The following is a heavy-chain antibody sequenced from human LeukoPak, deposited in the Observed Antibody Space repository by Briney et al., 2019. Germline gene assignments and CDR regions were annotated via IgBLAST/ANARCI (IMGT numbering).Heavy chain of an antibody. CDR3: ANGGGIQLWLPLDY. Sequence: GGSLRLSCAASGFTFSSYGMHWVRQAPGKGLEWVAFIRYDGSNKYYADSVKGRSTISRDNSKNTLYLQMNSLRAEDTAVYYCANGGGIQLWLPLDYWGQGTLVTVSS. J-gene: IGHJ4*02. V-gene: IGHV3-30*02. CDR1: GFTFSSYG. D-gene: IGHD5-18*01. CDR2: IRYDGSNK.